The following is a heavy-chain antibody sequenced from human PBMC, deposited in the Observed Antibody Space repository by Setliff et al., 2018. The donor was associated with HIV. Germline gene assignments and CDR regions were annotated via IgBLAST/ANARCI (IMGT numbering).Heavy chain of an antibody. V-gene: IGHV5-51*01. Sequence: GESLKISCKGSGYSFTSYWIGWVRQMPGKGLEWMGIIYPGDSDTRYSPSFQGQVTISADKSISTAYLQWSSLKASDTAMYYCARLRIVKAYYYYMDVWGKGTTVTVSS. CDR2: IYPGDSDT. J-gene: IGHJ6*03. CDR1: GYSFTSYW. D-gene: IGHD3-16*02. CDR3: ARLRIVKAYYYYMDV.